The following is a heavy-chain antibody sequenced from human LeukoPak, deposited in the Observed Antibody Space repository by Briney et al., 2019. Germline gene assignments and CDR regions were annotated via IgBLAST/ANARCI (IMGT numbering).Heavy chain of an antibody. CDR3: ARGSYDSSDFEYFHH. CDR1: GYTFTSYS. D-gene: IGHD3-22*01. Sequence: ASVKVSCKASGYTFTSYSINWVRQAPGQGLEWMGWISAYNGNSHYTQKFQGRVTMTRDTSIGTAYMELNRLRSDDTAVYYCARGSYDSSDFEYFHHWGQGTLVTVSS. V-gene: IGHV1-18*01. CDR2: ISAYNGNS. J-gene: IGHJ1*01.